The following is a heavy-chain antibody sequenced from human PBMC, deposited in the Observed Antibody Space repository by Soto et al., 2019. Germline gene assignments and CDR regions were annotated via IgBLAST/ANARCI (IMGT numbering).Heavy chain of an antibody. CDR2: IKQDGSEK. CDR3: ARGLRYYYDTK. J-gene: IGHJ4*02. V-gene: IGHV3-7*03. CDR1: GFTFSNYW. Sequence: LILSCAASGFTFSNYWMSLVRQAPGKGLEWVANIKQDGSEKYYVDSVKGRFTISRDNAKNSLYLQMNSLRVEDTAVYYCARGLRYYYDTKGGRGTLVTVSS. D-gene: IGHD3-22*01.